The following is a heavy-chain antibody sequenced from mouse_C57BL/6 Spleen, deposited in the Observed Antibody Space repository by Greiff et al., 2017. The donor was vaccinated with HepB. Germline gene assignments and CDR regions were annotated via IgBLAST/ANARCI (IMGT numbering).Heavy chain of an antibody. D-gene: IGHD1-1*01. CDR1: GYTFTSYG. J-gene: IGHJ4*01. CDR2: IYPRSGNT. CDR3: ARSGTTVVATDYAMDY. Sequence: QVQLQQSGAELARPGASVKLSCKASGYTFTSYGISWVKQRTGQGLEWIGEIYPRSGNTYYNEKFKGKATLTADKSSSTAYMELRSLTSEDSAVYFCARSGTTVVATDYAMDYWGQGTSVTVSS. V-gene: IGHV1-81*01.